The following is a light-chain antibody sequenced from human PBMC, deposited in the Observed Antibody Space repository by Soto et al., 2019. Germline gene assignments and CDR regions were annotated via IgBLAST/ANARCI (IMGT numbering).Light chain of an antibody. CDR3: QQSYSTPLT. CDR1: QSISYY. Sequence: DIQMTQSPSSLSASVGDRVTITCRASQSISYYLNWYQQKPGKAPKLLIYAASSFQSGVPSRFSGSGSGTDFTLTISSLQPEDFATYYCQQSYSTPLTFGGGTKVEIK. J-gene: IGKJ4*01. V-gene: IGKV1-39*01. CDR2: AAS.